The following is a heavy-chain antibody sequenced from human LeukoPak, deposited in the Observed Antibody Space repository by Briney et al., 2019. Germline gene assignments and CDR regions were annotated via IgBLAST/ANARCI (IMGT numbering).Heavy chain of an antibody. CDR3: ARGLDCRSTSCYLDN. CDR1: GFTFTHAW. V-gene: IGHV3-7*01. CDR2: IKQDGSEK. D-gene: IGHD2-2*01. Sequence: GGSLRLSCAASGFTFTHAWMTWVRQAPGKGLEWVANIKQDGSEKFYVDSVKGRFTISRDNAKNSLDLQINSLGAEDTAVYYCARGLDCRSTSCYLDNWGQGTLVTVSS. J-gene: IGHJ4*02.